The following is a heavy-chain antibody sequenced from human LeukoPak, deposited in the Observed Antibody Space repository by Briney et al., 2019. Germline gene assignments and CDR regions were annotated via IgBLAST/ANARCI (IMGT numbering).Heavy chain of an antibody. CDR1: GFTFNDYA. CDR3: AKGASRNGYSWPDY. V-gene: IGHV3-43*02. CDR2: IRGDGTST. J-gene: IGHJ4*02. D-gene: IGHD5-24*01. Sequence: GGSLRLSCAASGFTFNDYAIHWVRQAPGRGLKWVSLIRGDGTSTYYTDSVKGRFTISRDNSKNSLYLRMNSLRTEDTALYYCAKGASRNGYSWPDYWGQGTLDTVSS.